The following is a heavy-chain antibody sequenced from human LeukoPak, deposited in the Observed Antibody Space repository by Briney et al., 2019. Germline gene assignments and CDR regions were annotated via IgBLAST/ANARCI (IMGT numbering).Heavy chain of an antibody. Sequence: GGSLRLSGSASGFTFTSYAMHWVRQAPGKGLEYVSAIGISGVSTYYADSVKGRFTISRDNSKNTLYLQMSTLRAEDTAVYYCVKGQMDYWGQGTLVTVSS. V-gene: IGHV3-64D*06. CDR3: VKGQMDY. CDR2: IGISGVST. CDR1: GFTFTSYA. J-gene: IGHJ4*02. D-gene: IGHD5-24*01.